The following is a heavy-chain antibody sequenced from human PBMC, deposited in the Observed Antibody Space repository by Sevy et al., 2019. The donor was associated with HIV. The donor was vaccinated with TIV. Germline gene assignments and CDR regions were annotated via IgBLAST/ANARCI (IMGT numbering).Heavy chain of an antibody. Sequence: GGSLRLSCAASGFDFSAYYMSWIRQAPGKGLEWVSAISGSGGSTYYADSVKGRFTISRDNSKNTLYLQMNSLRAEDTAVYYCAKTVTIPNFDYWGQGTLVTVSS. CDR2: ISGSGGST. J-gene: IGHJ4*02. CDR3: AKTVTIPNFDY. D-gene: IGHD2-2*01. CDR1: GFDFSAYY. V-gene: IGHV3-23*01.